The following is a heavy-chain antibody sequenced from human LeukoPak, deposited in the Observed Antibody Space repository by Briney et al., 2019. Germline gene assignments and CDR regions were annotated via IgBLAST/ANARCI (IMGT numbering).Heavy chain of an antibody. CDR2: ISAYNGNT. CDR3: ARDQAATNTQVRFCLD. Sequence: ASVKVSCKASGYTFTSYGISWVRQAPGQGLEWMGWISAYNGNTNFAQKLQGRVTMTTDTSASTAYMDLRSLRSDDTAVYYCARDQAATNTQVRFCLDWGQGTLVTVSS. J-gene: IGHJ4*02. V-gene: IGHV1-18*01. D-gene: IGHD3-9*01. CDR1: GYTFTSYG.